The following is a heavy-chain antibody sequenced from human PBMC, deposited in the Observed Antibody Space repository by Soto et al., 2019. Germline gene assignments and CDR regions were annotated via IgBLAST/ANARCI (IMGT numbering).Heavy chain of an antibody. CDR1: GFTFSGSA. D-gene: IGHD6-19*01. V-gene: IGHV3-73*02. Sequence: EVQLVESGGGLVQPGGSLKLSCAASGFTFSGSAMHWVRQASGKGLEWVGRIRSKANSYATAYAASVKGRFTISRDDSKNTAYLQMNSLKTEDTAVYYCTRPGIAVAGLGYWGQGTLFTVSS. J-gene: IGHJ4*02. CDR3: TRPGIAVAGLGY. CDR2: IRSKANSYAT.